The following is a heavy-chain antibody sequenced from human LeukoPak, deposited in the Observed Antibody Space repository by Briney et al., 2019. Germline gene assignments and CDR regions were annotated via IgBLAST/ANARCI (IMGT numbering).Heavy chain of an antibody. CDR3: ARGGFRAYYCDS. CDR1: GFAFDDHG. J-gene: IGHJ4*02. D-gene: IGHD3-10*01. V-gene: IGHV3-20*04. Sequence: TGGSLRLSCATSGFAFDDHGLSWVRQAPGKGLEWVSGINWNSGSKRYAASVKGRFTISRDNAKNSLYLQMNSLRAEDTAVYYCARGGFRAYYCDSWGQGTLVTVSS. CDR2: INWNSGSK.